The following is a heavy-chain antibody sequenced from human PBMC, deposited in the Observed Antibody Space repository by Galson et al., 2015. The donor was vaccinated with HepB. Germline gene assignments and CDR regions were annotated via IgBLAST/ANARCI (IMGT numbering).Heavy chain of an antibody. J-gene: IGHJ5*02. V-gene: IGHV1-2*04. CDR1: GYTFTGYY. Sequence: SVKVSCKASGYTFTGYYMHWVRQAPGQGLEWMGWINPNSGGTNYAQKFQGWVTMTRDTSISTAYMELSRLRSDDTAVYYCARDKSWNFPNNWFDPWGQGTLVTVSS. CDR2: INPNSGGT. D-gene: IGHD1-7*01. CDR3: ARDKSWNFPNNWFDP.